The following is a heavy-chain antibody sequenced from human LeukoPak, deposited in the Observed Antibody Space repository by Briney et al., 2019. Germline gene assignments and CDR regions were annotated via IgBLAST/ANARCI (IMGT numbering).Heavy chain of an antibody. J-gene: IGHJ4*02. Sequence: SVKVSCKASGGTFSSYAISWVRQAPGQGLEWMGGIIPIFGTANYAQKFQGRVTITADESTSTAYMELSSLRSEDTAVYYCARDLRSSSWGTGTFDYWGQGTLVTVSS. CDR1: GGTFSSYA. V-gene: IGHV1-69*13. CDR3: ARDLRSSSWGTGTFDY. CDR2: IIPIFGTA. D-gene: IGHD6-13*01.